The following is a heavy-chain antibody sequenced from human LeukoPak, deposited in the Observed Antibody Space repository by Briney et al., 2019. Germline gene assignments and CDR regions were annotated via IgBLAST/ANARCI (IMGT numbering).Heavy chain of an antibody. CDR1: GGSISSHY. V-gene: IGHV4-59*11. J-gene: IGHJ5*02. CDR3: AREVEYSSSWYSGFDP. Sequence: SETLSLTYTVSGGSISSHYWSWIRQPPGKGLEWIGYIYYSGSTNYNPSLKSRVTISVDTSKNQFSLKLSSVTAADTAVYYCAREVEYSSSWYSGFDPWGQGTLVTVSS. D-gene: IGHD6-13*01. CDR2: IYYSGST.